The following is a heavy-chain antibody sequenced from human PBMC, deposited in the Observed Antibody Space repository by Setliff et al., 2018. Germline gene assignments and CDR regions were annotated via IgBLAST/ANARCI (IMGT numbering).Heavy chain of an antibody. CDR3: ARGRLLYVGDSHYFDI. Sequence: SETLSLTCTVSGDSISSRRNYWGWMRQPAGKGLEWIGQIYTSWSTNYNPSLKSRVTISLDTSKNQFSLSLSSVTAADTAVYYCARGRLLYVGDSHYFDIWGQGTLVTVSS. V-gene: IGHV4-61*09. CDR2: IYTSWST. CDR1: GDSISSRRNY. D-gene: IGHD4-17*01. J-gene: IGHJ4*02.